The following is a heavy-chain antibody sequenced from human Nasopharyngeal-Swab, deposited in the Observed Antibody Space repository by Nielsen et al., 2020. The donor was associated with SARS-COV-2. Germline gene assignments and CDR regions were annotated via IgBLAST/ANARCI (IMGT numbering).Heavy chain of an antibody. Sequence: SETLSLTCSVYGGSFSTYYWSWIRQPPGKGLEWIGEIKHRRSTNYNPSLKSRVTISVDTSKNQFSLKLSSVTAADTAVYYCAGVPSSSMSYWFEPWGQGTLVTSPQ. J-gene: IGHJ5*02. CDR1: GGSFSTYY. CDR3: AGVPSSSMSYWFEP. D-gene: IGHD6-6*01. CDR2: IKHRRST. V-gene: IGHV4-34*01.